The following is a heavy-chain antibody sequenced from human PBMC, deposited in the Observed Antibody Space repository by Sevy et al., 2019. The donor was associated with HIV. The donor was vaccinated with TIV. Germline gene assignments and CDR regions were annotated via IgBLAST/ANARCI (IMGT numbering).Heavy chain of an antibody. Sequence: GGSLRLSCAAPGFIFSGYWMTWVRQAPGKGVEWVANIKFDGSEKYYVDSVKGRFTISRDNAKNSLFLQMNSLRAADTAVYYCARGRYCSGGGCYIDYWGQGTLVTVSS. CDR2: IKFDGSEK. V-gene: IGHV3-7*01. CDR3: ARGRYCSGGGCYIDY. D-gene: IGHD2-15*01. J-gene: IGHJ4*02. CDR1: GFIFSGYW.